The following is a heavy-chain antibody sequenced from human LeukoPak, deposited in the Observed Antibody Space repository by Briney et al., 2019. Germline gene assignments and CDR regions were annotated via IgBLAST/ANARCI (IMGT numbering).Heavy chain of an antibody. CDR2: IYYSGST. J-gene: IGHJ4*02. D-gene: IGHD5-24*01. Sequence: SETLSLTCTVSGGSISSSSYYWGWIRQPPGKGLEWIGSIYYSGSTYYNPSLKSRVTISVDTSKNQFSLKLSSVTAADTAVYYCARARWLQYPWYFDYWGQGTLVTVSS. CDR1: GGSISSSSYY. V-gene: IGHV4-39*07. CDR3: ARARWLQYPWYFDY.